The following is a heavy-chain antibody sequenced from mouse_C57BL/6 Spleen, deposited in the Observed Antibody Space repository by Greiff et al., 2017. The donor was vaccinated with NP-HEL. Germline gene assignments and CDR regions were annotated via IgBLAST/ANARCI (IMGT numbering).Heavy chain of an antibody. Sequence: QVQLQQSGAELVRPGASVTLSCKASGYTFTDYEMHWVKQTPVHGLEWIGAIAPETGGTAYNQKFKGKAILTADKSSSTAYMELRSLTSEDSAVYYCTGPGDSSGSLDYWGQGTTLTVSS. V-gene: IGHV1-15*01. CDR3: TGPGDSSGSLDY. J-gene: IGHJ2*01. D-gene: IGHD3-2*02. CDR2: IAPETGGT. CDR1: GYTFTDYE.